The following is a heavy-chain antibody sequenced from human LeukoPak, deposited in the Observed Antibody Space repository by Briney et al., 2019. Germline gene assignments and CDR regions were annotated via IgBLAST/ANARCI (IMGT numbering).Heavy chain of an antibody. CDR2: ISYDGINK. CDR3: ARAPMSYDSSGFGGGFDI. Sequence: PAGGSLRLSCAAAGFTFSNYAMHSVRQAPGKGLEWVAFISYDGINKYYADSVKGRFTISRDNSKNTMYLQMNSLRAEDPAMYYCARAPMSYDSSGFGGGFDIWGQGTMVTVSS. J-gene: IGHJ3*02. V-gene: IGHV3-30-3*01. CDR1: GFTFSNYA. D-gene: IGHD3-22*01.